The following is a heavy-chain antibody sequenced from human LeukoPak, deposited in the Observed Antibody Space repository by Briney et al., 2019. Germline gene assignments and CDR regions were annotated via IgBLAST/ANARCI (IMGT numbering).Heavy chain of an antibody. CDR3: AKVPPAAAGTKNYYYGMDV. CDR1: GFIFSSDG. D-gene: IGHD6-13*01. CDR2: IWYDGSNK. Sequence: GWSLRLCCAASGFIFSSDGVHWDRQAPGKGLERVAVIWYDGSNKYYADSVKGRFTISRDNSKNTLYLQMNSLRAEDTAVYYCAKVPPAAAGTKNYYYGMDVWGQGTTVTVSS. V-gene: IGHV3-33*06. J-gene: IGHJ6*02.